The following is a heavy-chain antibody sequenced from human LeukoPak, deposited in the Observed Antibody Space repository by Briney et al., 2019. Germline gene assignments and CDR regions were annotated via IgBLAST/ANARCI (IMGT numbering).Heavy chain of an antibody. J-gene: IGHJ4*02. CDR2: ISAYNGNT. Sequence: ASVKVSCKASGYTFTSYGISWVRQAPGQRLEWMGWISAYNGNTNYAQKLQGRVTMTTDTSTSTAYMELRSLRSDDTAVYYCARDRYSSDRWGAFDYWGQGTLVTVSS. V-gene: IGHV1-18*01. CDR3: ARDRYSSDRWGAFDY. D-gene: IGHD6-19*01. CDR1: GYTFTSYG.